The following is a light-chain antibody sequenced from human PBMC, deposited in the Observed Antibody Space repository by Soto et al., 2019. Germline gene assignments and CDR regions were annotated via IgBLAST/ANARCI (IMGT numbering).Light chain of an antibody. CDR1: QSVFSS. CDR3: QQRNILPLT. J-gene: IGKJ4*01. CDR2: DAS. Sequence: EIVLTQSPATLSFSPGERATLSCRASQSVFSSLAWYQQKPGQAPRLLISDASNRATGVPARFSGSGSGTDFTLTISSLEPEDFEVYYCQQRNILPLTFGGGTKVDSK. V-gene: IGKV3-11*01.